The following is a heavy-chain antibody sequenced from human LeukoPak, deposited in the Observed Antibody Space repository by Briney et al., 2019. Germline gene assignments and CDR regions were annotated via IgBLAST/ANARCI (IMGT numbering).Heavy chain of an antibody. D-gene: IGHD3-22*01. J-gene: IGHJ4*02. Sequence: GGSLRLSCAASGFTLSSYDMHWVRQATGKGLEWVSAIGTAGDTYYPGSVKGRFTISRENAKNSLYLQMNSLRAGDTAVYYCARGSYYDSSGYPPDYWGQGTLVTVSS. CDR2: IGTAGDT. V-gene: IGHV3-13*01. CDR1: GFTLSSYD. CDR3: ARGSYYDSSGYPPDY.